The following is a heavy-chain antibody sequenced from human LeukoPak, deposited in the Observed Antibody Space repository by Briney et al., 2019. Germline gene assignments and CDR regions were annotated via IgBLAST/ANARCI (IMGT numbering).Heavy chain of an antibody. D-gene: IGHD3-22*01. J-gene: IGHJ5*02. CDR2: INPGGGST. Sequence: GASVKVSCKASGYTFTSYYMHWVRQAPGQGLEWMGIINPGGGSTSYAQKFQGRVTMTRDTSTSTAYMELSSLRSEDTAVYYCARALYYYDSSGPLQVNYNWFDPWGQGTLVTVSS. CDR1: GYTFTSYY. CDR3: ARALYYYDSSGPLQVNYNWFDP. V-gene: IGHV1-46*01.